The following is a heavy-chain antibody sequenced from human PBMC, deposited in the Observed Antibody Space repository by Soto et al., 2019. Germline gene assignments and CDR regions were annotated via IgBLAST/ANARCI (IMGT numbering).Heavy chain of an antibody. Sequence: SETLSVTGTVSSGAVSSRSISWGLIRHPPGKGLTSIGNTYPPGDTPSNPPITSRATLPVHTSEHQLSLKLSYVTAAGTAVYYCARRDIDNWHQGHAFAVWGEGTMVTVSS. V-gene: IGHV4-39*01. CDR3: ARRDIDNWHQGHAFAV. J-gene: IGHJ3*01. CDR1: SGAVSSRSIS. D-gene: IGHD1-20*01. CDR2: TYPPGDT.